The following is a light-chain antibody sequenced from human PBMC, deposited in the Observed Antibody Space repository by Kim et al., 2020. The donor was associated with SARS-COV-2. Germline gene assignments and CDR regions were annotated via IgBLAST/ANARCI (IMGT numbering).Light chain of an antibody. J-gene: IGKJ1*01. CDR1: QSISNR. CDR3: QQYNDYFRT. V-gene: IGKV1-5*03. Sequence: DIQMTQSPSTLSASVGDRVTITCRASQSISNRLAWYQQKPGKAPKLLIYKATSLQSGFPSRFSGSGSGTEFTLTISSLQADDSATYHCQQYNDYFRTFGQGTKVDIK. CDR2: KAT.